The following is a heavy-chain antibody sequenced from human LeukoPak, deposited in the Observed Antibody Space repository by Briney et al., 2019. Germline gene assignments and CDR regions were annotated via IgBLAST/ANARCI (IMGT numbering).Heavy chain of an antibody. CDR2: FDLEDGET. V-gene: IGHV1-24*01. CDR3: ASATPRQLWFPEGSYGMDV. J-gene: IGHJ6*02. Sequence: GASGKVCGKVAGYTHTQLSMHWVGEAAGKGLEWRGGFDLEDGETIYAQNFQGRVTMTEDTSTDTAYMELSSLRSEDTAVYYCASATPRQLWFPEGSYGMDVWGQGTKVTVSS. D-gene: IGHD5-18*01. CDR1: GYTHTQLS.